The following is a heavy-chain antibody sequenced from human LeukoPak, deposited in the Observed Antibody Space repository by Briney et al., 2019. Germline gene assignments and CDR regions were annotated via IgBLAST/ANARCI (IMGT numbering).Heavy chain of an antibody. Sequence: GASLQISCKGSGYTFSSYWIGWVRRMPGKGLEWVGIIYPGDSETRYSSSFQGQVTISADKSISTAYLQWSSLKASDTAMYYCARHTRSRPFDYWGQGTLVTVSS. D-gene: IGHD6-13*01. CDR3: ARHTRSRPFDY. J-gene: IGHJ4*02. CDR1: GYTFSSYW. CDR2: IYPGDSET. V-gene: IGHV5-51*01.